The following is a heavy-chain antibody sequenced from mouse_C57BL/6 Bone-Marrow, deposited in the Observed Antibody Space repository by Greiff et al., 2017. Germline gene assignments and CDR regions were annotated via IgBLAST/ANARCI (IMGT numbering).Heavy chain of an antibody. D-gene: IGHD4-1*01. CDR3: ARMGDWDQTDYAMDY. J-gene: IGHJ4*01. V-gene: IGHV1-55*01. CDR1: GYTFTSYW. Sequence: QVQLQQPGAELVKPGASVKMSCKASGYTFTSYWITWVKQRPGQGLEWIGDIYPGSGSTNYNEKFKSKATLTVDTSSSTAYMQLSSLTSEDSAVYYCARMGDWDQTDYAMDYWGQGTSVTVSS. CDR2: IYPGSGST.